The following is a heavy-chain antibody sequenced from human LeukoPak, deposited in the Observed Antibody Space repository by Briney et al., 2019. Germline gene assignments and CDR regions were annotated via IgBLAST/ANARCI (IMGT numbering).Heavy chain of an antibody. Sequence: SETLSLTCAVYGGSFSGYYWSGIRQPPGKGLEWIGEINHSGSTNYNPSLKSRVTISVDTSKNQFSLKLSSVTAADTAVYYCARGSVSPTVVRFDYWGQGTLVTVSS. CDR3: ARGSVSPTVVRFDY. CDR2: INHSGST. J-gene: IGHJ4*02. CDR1: GGSFSGYY. D-gene: IGHD4-17*01. V-gene: IGHV4-34*01.